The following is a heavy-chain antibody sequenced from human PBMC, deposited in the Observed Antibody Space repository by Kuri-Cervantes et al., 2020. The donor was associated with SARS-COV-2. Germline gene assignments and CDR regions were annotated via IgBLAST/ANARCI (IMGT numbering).Heavy chain of an antibody. CDR3: ARGRGLRGWFDP. V-gene: IGHV3-69-1*01. CDR2: ISSSSTI. J-gene: IGHJ5*02. Sequence: GESLKISCAASGFTFSDYYMNWVRQAPGKGLEWVSSISSSSTIYYADSVKGRFTISRDNAKNSLYLQMNSLRAEDTAVYYCARGRGLRGWFDPWGQGTLVTVSS. CDR1: GFTFSDYY.